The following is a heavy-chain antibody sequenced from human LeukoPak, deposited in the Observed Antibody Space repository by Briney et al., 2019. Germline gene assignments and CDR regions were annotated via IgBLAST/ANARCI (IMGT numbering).Heavy chain of an antibody. CDR1: GFTFSSYA. CDR2: ISYDGSNK. J-gene: IGHJ6*02. V-gene: IGHV3-30*04. D-gene: IGHD2-2*01. Sequence: GGSLRLSCAASGFTFSSYAMHWVRQAPGKGLEWVAVISYDGSNKYYADSVKGRFTISRDNSKNTLYLQTNSLRAEDTAVYYCARGYCSSTSCYRRGSGSYYHYGMDVWGQGTTVTVSS. CDR3: ARGYCSSTSCYRRGSGSYYHYGMDV.